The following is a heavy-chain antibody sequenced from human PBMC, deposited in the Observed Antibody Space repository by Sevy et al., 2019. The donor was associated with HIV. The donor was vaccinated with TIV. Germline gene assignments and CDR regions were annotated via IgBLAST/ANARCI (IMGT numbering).Heavy chain of an antibody. CDR2: IYSGGST. CDR3: ARENDVLSAFDI. CDR1: GFTVSSNY. Sequence: GGSLRLSCAASGFTVSSNYMSWVRHAPGKGLEWVSVIYSGGSTYYADSVKGRFTISRDNSKNTLYLQMNSLRAEDTAVYYCARENDVLSAFDIWGQGTMVTVSS. J-gene: IGHJ3*02. V-gene: IGHV3-66*02. D-gene: IGHD1-1*01.